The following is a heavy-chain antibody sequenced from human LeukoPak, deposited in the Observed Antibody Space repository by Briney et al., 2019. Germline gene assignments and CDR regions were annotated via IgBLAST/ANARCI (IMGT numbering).Heavy chain of an antibody. CDR3: ARGRYDSNYGNY. J-gene: IGHJ4*02. CDR1: GGTFSSYA. Sequence: VASVKVSCKASGGTFSSYAISWVRQAPGQGLEWMGRIIPIFGTANYAQKFQGRVTITTDESTSTAYMELSSLRSEDTAVYYCARGRYDSNYGNYWGQGTLVTVSS. CDR2: IIPIFGTA. V-gene: IGHV1-69*05. D-gene: IGHD4-11*01.